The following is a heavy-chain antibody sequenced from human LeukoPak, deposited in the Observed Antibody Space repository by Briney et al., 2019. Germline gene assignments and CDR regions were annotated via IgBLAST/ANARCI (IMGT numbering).Heavy chain of an antibody. CDR1: GFTFSSYA. D-gene: IGHD2-21*02. Sequence: GGALRLSCAASGFTFSSYAMHWVRQAPGKGLEWVSSITSSRIYIYYADSVKGRFTISRDNAKNSLYLQMNSLRAEDTAVYYCARDGSRGNLVTAPDFWGQGTLVTVSS. CDR3: ARDGSRGNLVTAPDF. CDR2: ITSSRIYI. J-gene: IGHJ4*02. V-gene: IGHV3-21*01.